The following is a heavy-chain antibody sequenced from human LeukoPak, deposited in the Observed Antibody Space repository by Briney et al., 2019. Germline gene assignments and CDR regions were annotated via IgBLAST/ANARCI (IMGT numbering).Heavy chain of an antibody. V-gene: IGHV1-46*01. D-gene: IGHD5-18*01. CDR3: ARGPRGYRTYYFDY. J-gene: IGHJ4*02. CDR2: INPSGGST. CDR1: GYTFTSYY. Sequence: ASVKVSCKASGYTFTSYYMHWVRQAPGQGLEWMGIINPSGGSTSYAQKFQGRVTITADESTSTAYMELSSLRSEDTAVYYCARGPRGYRTYYFDYWGQGTLVTVSS.